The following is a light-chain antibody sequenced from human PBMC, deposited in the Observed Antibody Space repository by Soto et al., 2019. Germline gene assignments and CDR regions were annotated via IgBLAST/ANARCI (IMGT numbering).Light chain of an antibody. CDR3: QQYNLWLWT. CDR1: QSLGSN. J-gene: IGKJ1*01. Sequence: EIVMTQSPATLSVSPGERVTLSCRASQSLGSNLAWYQQKPGQAPRLLIYGASTRATGIPARFSGSGSETEFTLTITSLQSEDFAVYYCQQYNLWLWTFGQGTRVEIK. V-gene: IGKV3-15*01. CDR2: GAS.